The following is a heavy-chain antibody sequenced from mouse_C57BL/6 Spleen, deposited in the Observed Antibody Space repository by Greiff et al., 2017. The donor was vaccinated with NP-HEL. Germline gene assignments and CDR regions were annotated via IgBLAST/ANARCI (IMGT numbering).Heavy chain of an antibody. J-gene: IGHJ3*01. CDR1: GYTFTSYW. CDR2: IDPSDSET. Sequence: QVQLKQSGAELVRPGSSVKLSCKASGYTFTSYWMHWVKQRPIQGLEWIGNIDPSDSETHYNQKFKDKATLTVDKSSSTAYMQLSSLTSEDSAVYYCAIYYDYDAFAYWGQGTLVTVSA. D-gene: IGHD2-4*01. CDR3: AIYYDYDAFAY. V-gene: IGHV1-52*01.